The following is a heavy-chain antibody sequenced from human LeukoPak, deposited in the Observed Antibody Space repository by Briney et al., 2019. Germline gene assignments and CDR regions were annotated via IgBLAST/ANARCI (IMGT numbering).Heavy chain of an antibody. D-gene: IGHD2-2*01. CDR2: IYSGGST. V-gene: IGHV3-53*01. Sequence: GGPLRLSCAASGFTVSTTYMSWVRQAPGKGLEWVSVIYSGGSTYYADSVKGRFTISRDNSKNTLYLQMNSLRVEDTAVYYCAKQFGHCSGASCYPEYFEHWGQGTLVTVSS. CDR1: GFTVSTTY. CDR3: AKQFGHCSGASCYPEYFEH. J-gene: IGHJ1*01.